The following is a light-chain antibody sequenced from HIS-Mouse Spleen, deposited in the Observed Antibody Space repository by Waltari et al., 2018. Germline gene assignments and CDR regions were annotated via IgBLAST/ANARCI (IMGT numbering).Light chain of an antibody. V-gene: IGLV2-14*01. CDR3: SSYTSSSTV. Sequence: QSALTQPASVSGSPGQSLTISCTGTSSYVGGYNYVSWYPQPPGKAPKLMIYEVSNRPSGVSNRFSGSKSGNTASLTISGLQAEDEADYYCSSYTSSSTVFGGGTKLTVL. J-gene: IGLJ2*01. CDR1: SSYVGGYNY. CDR2: EVS.